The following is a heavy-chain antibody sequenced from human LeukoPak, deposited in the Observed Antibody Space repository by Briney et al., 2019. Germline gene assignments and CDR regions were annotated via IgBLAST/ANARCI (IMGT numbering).Heavy chain of an antibody. CDR2: INHSGST. CDR3: ARGGMADY. V-gene: IGHV4-34*01. Sequence: PSETLSLTCAVYGGSFSGYCWSWIRQPPGKGLEWIGEINHSGSTNYNPSLKSRVTISVDTSKNQFSLKLSSVTAADTAVYYCARGGMADYWGQGTLVTVSS. J-gene: IGHJ4*02. CDR1: GGSFSGYC. D-gene: IGHD5-24*01.